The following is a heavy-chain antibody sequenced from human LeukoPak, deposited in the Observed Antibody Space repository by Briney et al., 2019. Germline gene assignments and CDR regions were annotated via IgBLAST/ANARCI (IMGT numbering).Heavy chain of an antibody. V-gene: IGHV3-21*01. CDR1: GFTFSSYS. CDR3: ARDARRGIVVVPAAPRWFDP. D-gene: IGHD2-2*01. CDR2: ISSSSSYT. J-gene: IGHJ5*02. Sequence: GGSLRLSCAASGFTFSSYSMNWVRQAPGKGLEWVSSISSSSSYTYYADSVKGRFTISRDNAKNSLYLQMNSLRAEDTAVYYSARDARRGIVVVPAAPRWFDPWGQGTLVTVSS.